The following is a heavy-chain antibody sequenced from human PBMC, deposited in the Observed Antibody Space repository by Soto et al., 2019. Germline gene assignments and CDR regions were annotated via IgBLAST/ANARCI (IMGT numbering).Heavy chain of an antibody. CDR3: ARTDSSTYYFFDY. Sequence: SETLSLTCTVSGDSLSSGGYYWSWIRHHPGEGLEWIGCIYYSGSTHYNPSLKSRVTISIDTSKNQFSLKLSSVTAADTAVYYCARTDSSTYYFFDYWGQGNLVTVSS. CDR2: IYYSGST. D-gene: IGHD3-22*01. CDR1: GDSLSSGGYY. V-gene: IGHV4-31*02. J-gene: IGHJ4*02.